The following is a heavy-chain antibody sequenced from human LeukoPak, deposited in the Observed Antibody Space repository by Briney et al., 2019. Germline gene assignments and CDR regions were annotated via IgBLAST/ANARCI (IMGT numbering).Heavy chain of an antibody. Sequence: ASETLSLTCAVYGGSFSGYYWSWIRQPPGKGLEWIGEINHSGSTNYNPSLKSRVTISVDTSKNQFSLKLSSVTAADTAVYYCARDKYYGSGNYGKYNWFDPWGQGALVTVSS. CDR2: INHSGST. CDR1: GGSFSGYY. J-gene: IGHJ5*02. CDR3: ARDKYYGSGNYGKYNWFDP. V-gene: IGHV4-34*01. D-gene: IGHD3-10*01.